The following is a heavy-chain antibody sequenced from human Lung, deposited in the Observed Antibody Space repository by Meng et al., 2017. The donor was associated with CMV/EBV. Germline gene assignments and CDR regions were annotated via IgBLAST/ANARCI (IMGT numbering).Heavy chain of an antibody. Sequence: SVKVSCKASGGTFSSYAFSWVRQAPGQGLEWMGGIIPIFAIANYAQKFQGRVTITTDESMSTAYMELSSLRSEDTAVYYCARERTGDCSSTSCYNYYYYYGMDVWGQGTTVTVSS. D-gene: IGHD2-2*02. CDR1: GGTFSSYA. V-gene: IGHV1-69*05. CDR2: IIPIFAIA. J-gene: IGHJ6*02. CDR3: ARERTGDCSSTSCYNYYYYYGMDV.